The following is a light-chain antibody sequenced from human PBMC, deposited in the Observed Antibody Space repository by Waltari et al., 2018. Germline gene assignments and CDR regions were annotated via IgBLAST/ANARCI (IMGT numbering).Light chain of an antibody. CDR3: AAWDDSLTYV. V-gene: IGLV1-44*01. CDR2: SND. CDR1: TSDIGGNT. Sequence: QSVLTQPPSASGTPGQRVTISCSRSTSDIGGNTVVWYQQLPGTAPKLLIHSNDQRPSGVPDRFSGFKSGTSASLAISGLQSEDEGEYFCAAWDDSLTYVFGTGTKVTVL. J-gene: IGLJ1*01.